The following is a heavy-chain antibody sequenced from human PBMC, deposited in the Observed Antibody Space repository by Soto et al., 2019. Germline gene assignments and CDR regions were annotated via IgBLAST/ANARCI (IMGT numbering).Heavy chain of an antibody. Sequence: EVQLLESGGGLVQPGGSLRLSCAASGCTFSNYGMSWVRQAPGKGLEWVSVMSGSGDDAYYADSVKGRFTISRDNSKNTLYLQMNSLRAEDTAVYFCAKKVTIYAVDPADYWGQGTQVAVSS. CDR2: MSGSGDDA. D-gene: IGHD3-3*01. J-gene: IGHJ4*02. CDR3: AKKVTIYAVDPADY. V-gene: IGHV3-23*01. CDR1: GCTFSNYG.